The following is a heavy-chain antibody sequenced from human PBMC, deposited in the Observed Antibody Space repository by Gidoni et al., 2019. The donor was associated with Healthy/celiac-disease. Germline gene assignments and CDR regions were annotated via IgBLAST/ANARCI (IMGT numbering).Heavy chain of an antibody. V-gene: IGHV4-39*01. D-gene: IGHD2-2*01. J-gene: IGHJ5*02. CDR3: ARLPRERYQLLPYNWFDP. CDR1: GGAISSSSYY. Sequence: QLQLQESGPGRVKPSETLSLTCTGSGGAISSSSYYWGWIRQPPGKGLEWIGCIYSSGSTYYTPSLKSRVTISVDTSTNQFSLKLSSVTAADTAVYYCARLPRERYQLLPYNWFDPWGQGTLVTVSS. CDR2: IYSSGST.